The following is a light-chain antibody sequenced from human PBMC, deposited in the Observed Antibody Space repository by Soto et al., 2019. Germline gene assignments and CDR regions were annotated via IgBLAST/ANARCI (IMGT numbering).Light chain of an antibody. V-gene: IGKV4-1*01. CDR1: QTLFYSSNNRTY. CDR2: WAS. CDR3: QQYYSSPLFT. Sequence: DIVMTQSPESLAVSLGERATINCRSSQTLFYSSNNRTYLTWYQNKSGLPPKMIIFWASTRDSGVPDRSSGRGSGTDFTLTINNLQPEDVAVYYCQQYYSSPLFTFGPGTRVDIK. J-gene: IGKJ3*01.